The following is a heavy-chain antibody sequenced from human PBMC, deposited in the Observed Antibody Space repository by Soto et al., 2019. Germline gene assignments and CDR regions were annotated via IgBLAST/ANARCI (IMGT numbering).Heavy chain of an antibody. V-gene: IGHV4-59*01. Sequence: SETLSLTCTVSGGSISGYSSRWIRQPPGKGLEWIGYMYNTGSTVYNPSFKSRVTISVDTSKNQFSLKLNSVTAADTAVYYCARDLWGYCGTDCYPLDVWGQGTTVT. CDR2: MYNTGST. D-gene: IGHD2-21*02. CDR1: GGSISGYS. CDR3: ARDLWGYCGTDCYPLDV. J-gene: IGHJ6*02.